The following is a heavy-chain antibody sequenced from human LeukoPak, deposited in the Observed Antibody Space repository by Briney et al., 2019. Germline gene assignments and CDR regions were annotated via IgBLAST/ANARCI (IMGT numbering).Heavy chain of an antibody. D-gene: IGHD2-2*01. CDR1: GGTFSSYT. Sequence: SVKVSCKASGGTFSSYTISWVRQAPGQGLEWMGRIIPIFGIANYAQKFQGRVTITADKSTSTAYMELSSLRSEDTAVYYCARGRRYCSSTSCPYGMDVWGQGTTVTVSS. CDR2: IIPIFGIA. CDR3: ARGRRYCSSTSCPYGMDV. V-gene: IGHV1-69*02. J-gene: IGHJ6*02.